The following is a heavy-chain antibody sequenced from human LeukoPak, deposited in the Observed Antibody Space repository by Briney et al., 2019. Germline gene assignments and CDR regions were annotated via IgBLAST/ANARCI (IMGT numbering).Heavy chain of an antibody. D-gene: IGHD4-17*01. CDR3: ARDPDGDYDFDY. Sequence: GGSLRLSCAASGFSFSDYGMNWVRRAPGKGLEWLSHINSNGAVISYADSVKGRFTISRDTAKSSLYLQMNSLKIEDTAIYSGARDPDGDYDFDYWGQGTLVTVSS. CDR1: GFSFSDYG. CDR2: INSNGAVI. V-gene: IGHV3-48*01. J-gene: IGHJ4*02.